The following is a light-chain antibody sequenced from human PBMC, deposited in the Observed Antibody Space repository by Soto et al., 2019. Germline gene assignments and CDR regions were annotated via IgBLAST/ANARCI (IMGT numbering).Light chain of an antibody. CDR3: QQYDSYWT. J-gene: IGKJ1*01. Sequence: DIQMTQSPSTLSAPVGDRVTITCRASQSISSWLAWFQQKPGKAPKLLIYDASNLESGVPPRFSGGGSGTEFTLTISSLQPDDLATYYCQQYDSYWTFGQGTKVDIK. CDR1: QSISSW. CDR2: DAS. V-gene: IGKV1-5*01.